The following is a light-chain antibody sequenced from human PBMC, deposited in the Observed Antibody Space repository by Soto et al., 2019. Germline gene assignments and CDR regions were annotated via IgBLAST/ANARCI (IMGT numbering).Light chain of an antibody. CDR3: TSYTTASTYV. CDR1: SSDVGGYDY. J-gene: IGLJ1*01. CDR2: EVT. Sequence: QPALTQPASVSGSPGQSITISCTGTSSDVGGYDYVSWYQQHPGKAPKFMIYEVTNRPSGVSHRFSGSKSGNTASLTISGLQAEDEADYYCTSYTTASTYVFGTGTKGTVL. V-gene: IGLV2-14*01.